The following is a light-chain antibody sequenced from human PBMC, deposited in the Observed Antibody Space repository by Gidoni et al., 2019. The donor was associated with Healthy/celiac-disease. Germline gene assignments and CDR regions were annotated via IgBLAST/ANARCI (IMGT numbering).Light chain of an antibody. V-gene: IGKV1-8*01. CDR1: QGISSY. Sequence: AIRMTQSPSSFSASTGDRVTITCRASQGISSYLALYQQKTGKAHKLLIYAASTLQSGVPSRFSCSESGTDLTLTIRCLQSGVFATYYCQLYYSYPLTFGVVTKVEIK. CDR2: AAS. J-gene: IGKJ4*01. CDR3: QLYYSYPLT.